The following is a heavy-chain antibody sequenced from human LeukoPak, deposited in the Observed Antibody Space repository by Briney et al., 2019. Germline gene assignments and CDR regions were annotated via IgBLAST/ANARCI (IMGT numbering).Heavy chain of an antibody. CDR3: ARECHGDQGYGMDV. V-gene: IGHV3-21*01. J-gene: IGHJ6*02. CDR1: GFTFSSYS. Sequence: PGGSLRLSCAASGFTFSSYSMTWVRQAPGEGLEWVSSISSGSTYIYYADSVKGRFTISRDNAKNSLYLQVNSLRAEDTAVYYCARECHGDQGYGMDVWGRGTTVTVSS. D-gene: IGHD4-17*01. CDR2: ISSGSTYI.